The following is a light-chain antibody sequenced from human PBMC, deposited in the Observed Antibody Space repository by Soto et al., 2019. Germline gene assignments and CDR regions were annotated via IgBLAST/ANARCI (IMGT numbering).Light chain of an antibody. CDR2: GAF. J-gene: IGKJ1*01. V-gene: IGKV3-15*01. CDR1: QSVISN. Sequence: EILMTQSPVTLSVSPWERATLSCRASQSVISNLAWYQQKHGQAPSLLIYGAFTRATGIPARFSGTGSGTDLTLTVSSLQSEDFALYHCPQYNDWPLTVGQGTKVDIK. CDR3: PQYNDWPLT.